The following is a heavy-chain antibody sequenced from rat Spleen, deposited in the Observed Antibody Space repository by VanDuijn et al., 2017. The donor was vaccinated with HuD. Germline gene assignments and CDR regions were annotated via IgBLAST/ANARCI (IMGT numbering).Heavy chain of an antibody. J-gene: IGHJ4*01. V-gene: IGHV5-20*01. CDR2: ISSDGSST. CDR3: TTDRTGALMDA. D-gene: IGHD5-1*01. CDR1: GFTFSDFF. Sequence: EVQLVESDGGLVQPGRSLNLSCAASGFTFSDFFMAWVRQAPAKGLEWVATISSDGSSTYYRDSVKGCFTISRDNAKRTLFLQMDSPRSDDTATYYCTTDRTGALMDAWGQGASVTVSS.